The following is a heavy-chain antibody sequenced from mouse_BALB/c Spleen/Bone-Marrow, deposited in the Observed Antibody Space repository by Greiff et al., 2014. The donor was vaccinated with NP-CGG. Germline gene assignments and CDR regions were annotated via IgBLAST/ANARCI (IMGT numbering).Heavy chain of an antibody. CDR3: AREKYGNYYAMGY. CDR2: IWGDGTT. Sequence: VKLVESGPGLVAPSQSLSITCTVSGFSLTDYGINWVRQPPGKGLEWLGMIWGDGTTDYNSALRSRLSINKDNSRSQVFSKMNSLQTDDTARYYCAREKYGNYYAMGYWGQGTSVTVSS. D-gene: IGHD2-10*02. J-gene: IGHJ4*01. V-gene: IGHV2-6-7*01. CDR1: GFSLTDYG.